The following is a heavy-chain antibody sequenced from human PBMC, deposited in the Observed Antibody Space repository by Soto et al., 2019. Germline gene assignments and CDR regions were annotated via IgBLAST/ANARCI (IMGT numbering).Heavy chain of an antibody. V-gene: IGHV1-18*04. D-gene: IGHD3-3*01. CDR2: ISAYNGNT. Sequence: QVPLVQSGAEVKKPGASVKVSCKASGYTFNTYGISWVRQAPGQGLEWMGWISAYNGNTNYAQKFQGRVTMTTDTSTSTAHMELRSLRSDDTAVYYCAREFLAWSDLDYWGQGTLLTVSS. CDR1: GYTFNTYG. J-gene: IGHJ4*02. CDR3: AREFLAWSDLDY.